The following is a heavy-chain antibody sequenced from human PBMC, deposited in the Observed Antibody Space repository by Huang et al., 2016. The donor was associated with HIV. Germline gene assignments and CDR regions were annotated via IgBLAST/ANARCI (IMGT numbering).Heavy chain of an antibody. Sequence: QVQLHQWVAGLLKPSAPLSLTCAVYGGSFSGYYWHWIRQSPGKGLEWIGQINHLGTTTYNPCLKSRVTMAVDTSKSQFSLKLNAVTAADTAVYYWARGIMISFGGPVDPWGQGTLVTVSS. CDR3: ARGIMISFGGPVDP. CDR1: GGSFSGYY. CDR2: INHLGTT. V-gene: IGHV4-34*01. J-gene: IGHJ5*02. D-gene: IGHD3-16*01.